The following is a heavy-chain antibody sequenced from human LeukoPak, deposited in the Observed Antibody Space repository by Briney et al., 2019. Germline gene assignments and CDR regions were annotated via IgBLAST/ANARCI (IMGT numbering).Heavy chain of an antibody. J-gene: IGHJ4*02. Sequence: NTSETLSLTCAVSNGSFTGYYWNWIRQSPGKGLEWIGEINESGKTNYNESLESRVSISLDRPRNHFSLRLSAVTSADTAVYFCAGVGWRVLDYWGQGILVSVSS. CDR2: INESGKT. V-gene: IGHV4-34*01. CDR1: NGSFTGYY. CDR3: AGVGWRVLDY. D-gene: IGHD6-19*01.